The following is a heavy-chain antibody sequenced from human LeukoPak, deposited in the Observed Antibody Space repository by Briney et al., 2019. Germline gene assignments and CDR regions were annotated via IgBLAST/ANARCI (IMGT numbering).Heavy chain of an antibody. J-gene: IGHJ3*02. CDR2: ISGSGGST. Sequence: GGSLRLSCAASGFTFSSYAMSWVRQAPGKGLEWVSAISGSGGSTYYAGSVKGRFTISRDNSKNTLYLQMNSLRAEDTAVYYCAKDGYCSGGSCWDAFDIWGQGTMVTVSS. D-gene: IGHD2-15*01. V-gene: IGHV3-23*01. CDR1: GFTFSSYA. CDR3: AKDGYCSGGSCWDAFDI.